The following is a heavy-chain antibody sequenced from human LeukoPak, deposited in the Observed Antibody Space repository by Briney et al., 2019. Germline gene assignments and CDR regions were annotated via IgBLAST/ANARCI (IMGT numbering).Heavy chain of an antibody. CDR2: ISSSGATI. CDR3: AKDATSLSSGWYYFDY. J-gene: IGHJ4*02. CDR1: GFTLSDYY. D-gene: IGHD6-19*01. Sequence: PGGSLRLSCAASGFTLSDYYMSWIRQAPGKGLELVSYISSSGATIYYTDSVKGRFTISRDNAKNSLYLQMNSLRAEDTAVYYCAKDATSLSSGWYYFDYWGQGTLVTVSS. V-gene: IGHV3-11*01.